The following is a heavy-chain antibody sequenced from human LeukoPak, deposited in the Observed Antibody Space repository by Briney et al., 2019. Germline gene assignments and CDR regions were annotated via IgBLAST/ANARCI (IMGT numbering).Heavy chain of an antibody. V-gene: IGHV1-2*04. J-gene: IGHJ4*02. CDR1: GYTFPGYF. D-gene: IGHD1-26*01. CDR2: INPNSGDT. CDR3: ARDLASTSNWEFDY. Sequence: ASVTVSCKASGYTFPGYFIHWVRQAPGQPLEWMGRINPNSGDTEYAAKFQGWVTMTIDTSIGTAYVEVRRLISDDTAVYYCARDLASTSNWEFDYWGQGTLVIVSS.